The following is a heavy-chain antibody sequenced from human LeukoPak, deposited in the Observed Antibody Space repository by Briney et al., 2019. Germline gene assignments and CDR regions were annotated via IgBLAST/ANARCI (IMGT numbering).Heavy chain of an antibody. V-gene: IGHV4-39*01. Sequence: SQTLSLTCTVSGVSISSGGYYWGWIRQPPGKGLEWIGSIYYSGSTYYNPSLKSRVTISVDTSKNQFSLKVSSVTAADTAVYYCANTHTTGITDWGQGTLVTVSS. CDR1: GVSISSGGYY. D-gene: IGHD1-1*01. CDR2: IYYSGST. J-gene: IGHJ4*02. CDR3: ANTHTTGITD.